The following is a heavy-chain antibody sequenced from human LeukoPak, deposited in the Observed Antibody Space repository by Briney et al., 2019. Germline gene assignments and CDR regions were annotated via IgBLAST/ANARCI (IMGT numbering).Heavy chain of an antibody. D-gene: IGHD3-22*01. V-gene: IGHV1-2*02. CDR2: INPNSGGT. Sequence: ASVKVSFTASGYTFTVYYMHWVRQAPGQGLEWMGWINPNSGGTNYAQKFQGRVTMTRDTSISTAYMELSRLRSDDTAVYYCTRGAYYYDSSGYYPRNYYYYGMDVWGQGTTVTVS. J-gene: IGHJ6*02. CDR1: GYTFTVYY. CDR3: TRGAYYYDSSGYYPRNYYYYGMDV.